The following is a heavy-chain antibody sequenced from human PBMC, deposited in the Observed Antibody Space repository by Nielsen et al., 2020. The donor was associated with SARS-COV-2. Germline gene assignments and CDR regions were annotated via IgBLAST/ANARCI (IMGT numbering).Heavy chain of an antibody. J-gene: IGHJ6*02. CDR1: GGSISSGSYY. V-gene: IGHV4-61*02. CDR2: IYTSGST. CDR3: ARDGYDFWSRYYYGMDV. D-gene: IGHD3-3*01. Sequence: SETLSLTCTVSGGSISSGSYYWSWIRQPAGKGLEWIGRIYTSGSTNYNPSLKSRVTISVDTSKNQFSLKLSSVTAADTAVYYCARDGYDFWSRYYYGMDVWGQGTTVTVSS.